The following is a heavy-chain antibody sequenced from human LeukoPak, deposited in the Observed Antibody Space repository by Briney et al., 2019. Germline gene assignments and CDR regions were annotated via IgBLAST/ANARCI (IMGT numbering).Heavy chain of an antibody. V-gene: IGHV3-30*04. Sequence: PGGSLRLSCAASGFTFLSYNMNWVRQAPGKGLDWVASVRYDGNNPYYSASVKGRFTISRDNSKNTVLLQMNNLRLEGAAVYYCARGSRYGDYPYYCDFWGQGTLVTVSS. CDR3: ARGSRYGDYPYYCDF. CDR2: VRYDGNNP. J-gene: IGHJ4*02. D-gene: IGHD4-17*01. CDR1: GFTFLSYN.